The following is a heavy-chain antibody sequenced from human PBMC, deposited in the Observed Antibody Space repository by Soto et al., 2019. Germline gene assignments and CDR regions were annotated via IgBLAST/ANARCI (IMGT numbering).Heavy chain of an antibody. CDR3: ATMGTPATGLYYFDY. Sequence: SETLSLTCTVSGGSISSGNYYWSWIRQPPGKGQEWIGFISYSGSTYYSLSLKSRVTISVDTSKNQFSLNLSFVTAADTAVYYCATMGTPATGLYYFDYWGQGTLVTVSS. CDR1: GGSISSGNYY. D-gene: IGHD5-18*01. CDR2: ISYSGST. J-gene: IGHJ4*02. V-gene: IGHV4-30-4*01.